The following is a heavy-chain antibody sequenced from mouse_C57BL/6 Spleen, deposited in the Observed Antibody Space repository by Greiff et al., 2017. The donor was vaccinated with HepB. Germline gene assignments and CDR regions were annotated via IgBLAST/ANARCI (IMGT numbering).Heavy chain of an antibody. CDR1: GYSITSDY. V-gene: IGHV3-8*01. J-gene: IGHJ4*01. CDR3: ARGLRDAMDY. Sequence: VQLQQSGPGLAKPSQTLSLTCSVTGYSITSDYWNWIRKFPGNKLEYMGYISYSGSTYYTPSIKSRISITRDTSKNQYNLQLNAVTTEDTATYYCARGLRDAMDYWGQGTSVTVSS. D-gene: IGHD3-3*01. CDR2: ISYSGST.